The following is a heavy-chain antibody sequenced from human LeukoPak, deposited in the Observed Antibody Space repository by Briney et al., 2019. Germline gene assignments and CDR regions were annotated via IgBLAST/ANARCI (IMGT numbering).Heavy chain of an antibody. Sequence: SETLSLTCTVSGGSISSYYWSWIRQPPGKGLEWIGYIYYSGSTNYNPSLKSRVTISVDTSKNQFSLKLSSVTAADTAVYYCARVWDYDILTGYLHIIRGFDYWGQGTLVTVSS. CDR2: IYYSGST. D-gene: IGHD3-9*01. J-gene: IGHJ4*02. V-gene: IGHV4-59*08. CDR1: GGSISSYY. CDR3: ARVWDYDILTGYLHIIRGFDY.